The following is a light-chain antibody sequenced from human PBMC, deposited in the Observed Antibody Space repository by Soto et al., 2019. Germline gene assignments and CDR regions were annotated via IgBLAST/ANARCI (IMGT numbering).Light chain of an antibody. CDR3: QQYNNWPPIT. CDR2: DAS. CDR1: QSVDSY. J-gene: IGKJ5*01. V-gene: IGKV3-11*01. Sequence: EIVLTQSPATLSLSPGERATLSCRASQSVDSYLAWYQQKVGQAPRLLIYDASNRATGIPARFSGSGSGTDFTLTISRLEPEDFAVYYCQQYNNWPPITFGQGTRLEI.